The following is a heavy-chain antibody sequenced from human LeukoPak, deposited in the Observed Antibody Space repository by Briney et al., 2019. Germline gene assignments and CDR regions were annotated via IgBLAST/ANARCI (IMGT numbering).Heavy chain of an antibody. CDR1: GGTFSSYA. CDR3: ARASPPYYGSGSYSCFDY. CDR2: IIPIFGTA. J-gene: IGHJ4*02. Sequence: SVKVSCKASGGTFSSYAISWVRQAPGQGLEWMGGIIPIFGTANYAQKFQGRVTITADESTSTAYMELSSLRSEDTAVYYCARASPPYYGSGSYSCFDYWGQGTLVTVFS. D-gene: IGHD3-10*01. V-gene: IGHV1-69*13.